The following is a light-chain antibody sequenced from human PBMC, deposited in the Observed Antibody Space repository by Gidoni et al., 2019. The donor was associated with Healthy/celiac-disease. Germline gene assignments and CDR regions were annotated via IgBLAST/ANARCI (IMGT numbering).Light chain of an antibody. CDR1: QSLSSY. V-gene: IGKV1-39*01. J-gene: IGKJ1*01. CDR2: AAS. Sequence: DIQMPQSPSSLSASVGDRVTITCRASQSLSSYLNWYQQKPGKAPKLLIYAASSLQSGVPSRFSGSGSGTDFTLTSSSLQPEDFATYYCQQSYSTPRTFGQGTQVEIK. CDR3: QQSYSTPRT.